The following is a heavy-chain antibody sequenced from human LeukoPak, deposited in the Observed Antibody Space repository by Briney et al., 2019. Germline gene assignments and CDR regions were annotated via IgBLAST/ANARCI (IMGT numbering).Heavy chain of an antibody. J-gene: IGHJ4*02. V-gene: IGHV3-21*01. D-gene: IGHD3-22*01. CDR2: ISSSSIYI. Sequence: PGGSLRLSCAASGFTFSSYSMNWVRQAPGKGLEWVSSISSSSIYIYYADSVKGRFTISRDNPKNSLYLQMNSLRAEDTAVYYRASDSSGFYWGQGTLVTVSS. CDR1: GFTFSSYS. CDR3: ASDSSGFY.